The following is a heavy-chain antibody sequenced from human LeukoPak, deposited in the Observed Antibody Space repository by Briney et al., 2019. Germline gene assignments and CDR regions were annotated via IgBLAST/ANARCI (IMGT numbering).Heavy chain of an antibody. CDR2: IYYSGST. CDR1: GASISSSSYY. V-gene: IGHV4-39*07. J-gene: IGHJ3*02. D-gene: IGHD6-13*01. CDR3: ARGGSSWYGAFDI. Sequence: SETLSLTCTVSGASISSSSYYWGWIRQPPGKGLEWIGSIYYSGSTYYNPSLKSRVTISMDTSKNQFSLELTSVTAADTSVYYCARGGSSWYGAFDIWGQGTVVTVSS.